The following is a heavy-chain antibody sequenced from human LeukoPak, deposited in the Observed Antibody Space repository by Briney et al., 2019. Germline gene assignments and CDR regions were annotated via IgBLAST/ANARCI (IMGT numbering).Heavy chain of an antibody. CDR2: IYYSGST. CDR1: GGSISSYY. V-gene: IGHV4-59*01. D-gene: IGHD2-15*01. CDR3: ARAGAGYCSGGSCDDAFDI. Sequence: SETLSLTCTVSGGSISSYYWSWIRQPPGKGLEWIGYIYYSGSTNYNPSLKSRVTISVDTSKNQFSLKLSSVTAADTAVYYCARAGAGYCSGGSCDDAFDIWGQGTMVTVSS. J-gene: IGHJ3*02.